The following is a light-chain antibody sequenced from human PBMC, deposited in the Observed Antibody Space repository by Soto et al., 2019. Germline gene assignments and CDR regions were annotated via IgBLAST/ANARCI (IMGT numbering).Light chain of an antibody. CDR2: DAS. J-gene: IGKJ1*01. Sequence: DIQMTQSPSTLSASVGDGVTITCRASQSISRWLAGYQQKPGKALKFLIYDASSLESGVPSRFSGSGSGTEFTLTLSGLQPDDFATYYCQQYDTYPWTFGQGTTVDIK. CDR1: QSISRW. V-gene: IGKV1-5*01. CDR3: QQYDTYPWT.